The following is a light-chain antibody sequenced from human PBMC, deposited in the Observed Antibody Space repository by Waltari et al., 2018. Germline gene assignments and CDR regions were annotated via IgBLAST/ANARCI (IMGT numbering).Light chain of an antibody. J-gene: IGLJ3*02. V-gene: IGLV2-11*01. CDR3: CSYTVSNTLL. CDR2: DVS. Sequence: QSALTQPRSVSGSPGQSVTISCTGTSSDVGTYKYVSWHQQHPGQAPKLIIFDVSKRPAGVPDRVSGSKSGDTASLTISGLQAEDEADYYCCSYTVSNTLLFGGGTKLTVL. CDR1: SSDVGTYKY.